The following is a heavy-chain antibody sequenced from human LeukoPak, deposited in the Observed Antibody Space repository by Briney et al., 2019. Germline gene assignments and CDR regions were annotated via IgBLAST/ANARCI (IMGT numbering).Heavy chain of an antibody. J-gene: IGHJ4*02. D-gene: IGHD1-1*01. CDR2: IYSDNT. Sequence: GGSLRLSCTVSGFTVSTNSMSWVRQAPGKGLEWVSFIYSDNTHYSDSVKGRFTISRDNSKNTLYLQMNSLRAEDTAVYYCARYMTTAYDFDYWGQGTLVTVSS. CDR3: ARYMTTAYDFDY. V-gene: IGHV3-53*01. CDR1: GFTVSTNS.